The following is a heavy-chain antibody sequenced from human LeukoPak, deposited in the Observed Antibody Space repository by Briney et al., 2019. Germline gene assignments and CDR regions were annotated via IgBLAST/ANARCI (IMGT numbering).Heavy chain of an antibody. CDR3: ARGYGDYFNNLDWFDP. CDR1: GGTFSSYA. D-gene: IGHD4-17*01. V-gene: IGHV1-69*04. Sequence: SVKVSCKASGGTFSSYAISWVRQAPGQGLEWMGRIIPILGIANYAQKFQGRVTITADKSTSTAYMELSSLRSEDTAVYYCARGYGDYFNNLDWFDPWGQGTLVTVSS. CDR2: IIPILGIA. J-gene: IGHJ5*02.